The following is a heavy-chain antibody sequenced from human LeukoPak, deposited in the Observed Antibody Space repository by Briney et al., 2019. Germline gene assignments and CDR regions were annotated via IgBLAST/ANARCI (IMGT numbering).Heavy chain of an antibody. CDR1: GYIFTGYY. J-gene: IGHJ4*02. CDR2: INPNSGDT. Sequence: ASVKVSCKASGYIFTGYYMHWVRQAPGQGLEWMGWINPNSGDTNYAQKLQGRVTMTTDTSTSTPYMDLRSLRSDDTAVYYCARDRHRRHYYDSSLHPPLDYWGQGTLVTFSS. CDR3: ARDRHRRHYYDSSLHPPLDY. V-gene: IGHV1-2*02. D-gene: IGHD3-22*01.